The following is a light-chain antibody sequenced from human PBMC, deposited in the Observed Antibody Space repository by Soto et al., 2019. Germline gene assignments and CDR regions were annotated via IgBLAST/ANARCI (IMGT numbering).Light chain of an antibody. CDR2: GAS. Sequence: EIVLTQSPGTLSLSPGERATLSCRASQSVSSSFLAWYQQKPGQAPRLLIYGASSRPTGIPDRFSGSGSGTDFTLTISRLEPEDFAVYYCQQYYSSPWTFGQGTKVEIK. J-gene: IGKJ1*01. CDR3: QQYYSSPWT. CDR1: QSVSSSF. V-gene: IGKV3-20*01.